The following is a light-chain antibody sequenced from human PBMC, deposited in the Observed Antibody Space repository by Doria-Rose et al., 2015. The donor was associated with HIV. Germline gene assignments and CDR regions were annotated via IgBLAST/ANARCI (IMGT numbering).Light chain of an antibody. CDR1: QSFSSTY. J-gene: IGKJ1*01. V-gene: IGKV3-20*01. CDR2: DGS. Sequence: TQSPGTLSLSPGERATLSCRASQSFSSTYLAWYQQKPGQAPSLLIYDGSTRATGIPDRLSASGSETDFTLTINRLEPEDFALYYCHQYGTSWTFGQGTKVEI. CDR3: HQYGTSWT.